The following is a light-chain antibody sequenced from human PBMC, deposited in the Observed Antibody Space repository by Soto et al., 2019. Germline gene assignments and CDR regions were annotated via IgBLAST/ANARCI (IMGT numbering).Light chain of an antibody. CDR3: TSFTISNTWV. J-gene: IGLJ3*02. CDR2: EVN. CDR1: SSDVGGYNY. V-gene: IGLV2-14*01. Sequence: QSALTQPVSVSGSPGQSITISCTGTSSDVGGYNYVSWFQQHPGKAPKLLIYEVNNRPSGLSNRFSGSKSGNTASLTISGLQADDEADYYCTSFTISNTWVFGGGTKLTVL.